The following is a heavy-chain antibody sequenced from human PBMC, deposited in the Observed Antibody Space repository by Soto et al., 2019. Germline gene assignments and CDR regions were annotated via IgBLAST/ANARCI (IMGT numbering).Heavy chain of an antibody. V-gene: IGHV4-39*01. CDR3: ARLHGYCISSSCHGHYAMDV. Sequence: QLQLQESGPGLVKPSETLSLTCTVSSAPVSSSTYTWGWIRQPPGKGLEGIGSIYYSGSTYYNQSLNSRVHGSVDTSKNQFSRKVTSGTAADTAVYYCARLHGYCISSSCHGHYAMDVWGQGTTVTVSS. J-gene: IGHJ6*02. D-gene: IGHD2-2*01. CDR2: IYYSGST. CDR1: SAPVSSSTYT.